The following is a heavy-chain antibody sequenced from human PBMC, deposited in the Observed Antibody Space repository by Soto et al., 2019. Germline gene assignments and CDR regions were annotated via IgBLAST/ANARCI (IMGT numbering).Heavy chain of an antibody. J-gene: IGHJ2*01. CDR2: ISYDGSNK. CDR3: AGVGGAATDWYFDL. CDR1: GFTFSSYG. D-gene: IGHD6-25*01. Sequence: QVQLVESGGGVVQPGRSLRLSCAASGFTFSSYGMHWVRQAPGKGLEWVTFISYDGSNKYYADSVKGRFTISRDNCKNTLYLQMSSLRTEDTAVYYCAGVGGAATDWYFDLWGRGTLVTVSS. V-gene: IGHV3-30*03.